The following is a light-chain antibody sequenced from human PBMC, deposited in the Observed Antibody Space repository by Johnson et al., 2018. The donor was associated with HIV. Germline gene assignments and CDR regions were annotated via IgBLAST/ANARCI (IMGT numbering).Light chain of an antibody. Sequence: QSVLTQPPSVSAAPGQKVTISCSGSSSNIGNNYVSWYQQLPGTAPKLLIYDNNKRPSGIPARFSGSKSATSATLAITGLQTGDEADYYCGTWDSSLSVYVFGSGTKVTVL. CDR3: GTWDSSLSVYV. CDR1: SSNIGNNY. V-gene: IGLV1-51*01. CDR2: DNN. J-gene: IGLJ1*01.